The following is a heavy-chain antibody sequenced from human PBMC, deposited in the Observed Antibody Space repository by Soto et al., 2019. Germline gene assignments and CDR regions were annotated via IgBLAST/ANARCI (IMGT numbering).Heavy chain of an antibody. CDR2: INHSGST. Sequence: SETLSLTCAVYGGSFSDYYWSWIRQPPGKGLEWIGEINHSGSTNYNPSLKSRVTISVDTSENQFSLKLSSVTAADTAVYYCARGLVTPLPYWGQGTLVTV. D-gene: IGHD2-21*02. V-gene: IGHV4-34*01. CDR3: ARGLVTPLPY. J-gene: IGHJ4*02. CDR1: GGSFSDYY.